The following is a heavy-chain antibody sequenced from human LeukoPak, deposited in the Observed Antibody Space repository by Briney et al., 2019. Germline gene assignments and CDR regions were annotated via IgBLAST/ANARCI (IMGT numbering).Heavy chain of an antibody. Sequence: SETLSLTCTVSGGSISSYYWSWIRQPPGKGLEWIGYIYYSGSTNYNPSLKSRVTISVDTSKNQFSLKLSSVTAADTAVYYCARLDDCSSTSCYPAGADIWGQGTMVTVSS. V-gene: IGHV4-59*01. J-gene: IGHJ3*02. CDR3: ARLDDCSSTSCYPAGADI. D-gene: IGHD2-2*01. CDR2: IYYSGST. CDR1: GGSISSYY.